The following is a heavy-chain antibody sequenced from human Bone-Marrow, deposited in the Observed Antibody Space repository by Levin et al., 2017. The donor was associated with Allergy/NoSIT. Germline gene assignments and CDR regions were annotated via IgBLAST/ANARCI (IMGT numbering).Heavy chain of an antibody. D-gene: IGHD3-9*01. CDR1: GFTFSDYY. J-gene: IGHJ4*02. CDR3: ARIKWRLTGYYIDY. Sequence: SCAASGFTFSDYYMSWIRQAPGQGLEWLSYISGSSSYTNNADSVKGRFTIPRDNTKNSLYLQMNSLRAEDTAVYYCARIKWRLTGYYIDYWGQGTLVTVSS. CDR2: ISGSSSYT. V-gene: IGHV3-11*03.